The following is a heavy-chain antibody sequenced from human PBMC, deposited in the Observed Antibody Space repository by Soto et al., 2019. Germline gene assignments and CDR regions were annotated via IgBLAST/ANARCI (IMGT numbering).Heavy chain of an antibody. Sequence: PSETLSLTCTVSGGSISSGGYYWSWIHQHPGKGLEWIGYIYYSGSTYYNPSLKSRVTISVDTSKNQFSLKLSSVTAADTAVYYCARESYDSSGYYYNYWGQGTLVTVSS. V-gene: IGHV4-31*03. J-gene: IGHJ4*02. D-gene: IGHD3-22*01. CDR3: ARESYDSSGYYYNY. CDR2: IYYSGST. CDR1: GGSISSGGYY.